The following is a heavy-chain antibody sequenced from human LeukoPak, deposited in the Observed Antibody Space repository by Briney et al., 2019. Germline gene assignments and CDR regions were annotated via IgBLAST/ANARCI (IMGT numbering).Heavy chain of an antibody. CDR2: INPNSGGT. CDR3: ARARDGYNPDFDY. CDR1: EYTFTGYY. Sequence: ASVKVSCKASEYTFTGYYMHWVRQAPGQGLEWMGRINPNSGGTNYAQKFQGRVTMTRDTSISTAYMELSRLRSDDTAVYYCARARDGYNPDFDYWGQGTLVTVSS. J-gene: IGHJ4*02. V-gene: IGHV1-2*06. D-gene: IGHD5-24*01.